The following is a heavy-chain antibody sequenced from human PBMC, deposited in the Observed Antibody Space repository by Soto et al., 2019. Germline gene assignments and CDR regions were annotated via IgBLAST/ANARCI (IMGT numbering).Heavy chain of an antibody. CDR3: AREYCSGRSCYYLDY. V-gene: IGHV3-30-3*01. CDR1: GFTFRSYA. CDR2: ISYDGSNK. Sequence: HPGGSLRLSCAASGFTFRSYAMHWVRQAPGKGLEWVAVISYDGSNKYYADSVKGRFTISRDNSKNTLYLQMNSLRTEDTAVYYCAREYCSGRSCYYLDYWGQGTLVTVSS. J-gene: IGHJ4*02. D-gene: IGHD2-15*01.